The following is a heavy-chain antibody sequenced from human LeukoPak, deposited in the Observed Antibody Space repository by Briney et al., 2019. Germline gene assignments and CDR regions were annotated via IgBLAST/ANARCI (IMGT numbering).Heavy chain of an antibody. Sequence: SETLSLTCAVYGGSFSSYYGSWIRQPPGKGLEWIGEINHTGSTKYNPSLKSRVSISVDTSKNQFSLRLTSVTAADTAVYHCVRVGYPTQRRVLSTVTIPTAGAFDIWGQGTLVTVSS. V-gene: IGHV4-34*01. CDR2: INHTGST. CDR1: GGSFSSYY. J-gene: IGHJ3*02. D-gene: IGHD4-17*01. CDR3: VRVGYPTQRRVLSTVTIPTAGAFDI.